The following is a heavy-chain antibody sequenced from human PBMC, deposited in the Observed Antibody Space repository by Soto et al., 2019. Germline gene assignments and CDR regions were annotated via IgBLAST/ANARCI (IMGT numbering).Heavy chain of an antibody. CDR1: GGSISSYY. Sequence: SETLSLTCTVSGGSISSYYWSWIRQPPGKGLEWIGYIYYSGSTNYNPSLKSRVTISVDTSKNQFSLKLSSVTAADTAVYYCASTIGELGAFDIWGQGTMVIVS. J-gene: IGHJ3*02. V-gene: IGHV4-59*01. D-gene: IGHD3-10*01. CDR3: ASTIGELGAFDI. CDR2: IYYSGST.